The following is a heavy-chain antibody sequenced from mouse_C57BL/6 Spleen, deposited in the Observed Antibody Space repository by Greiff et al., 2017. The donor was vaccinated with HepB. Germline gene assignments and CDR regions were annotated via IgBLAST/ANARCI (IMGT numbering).Heavy chain of an antibody. J-gene: IGHJ2*01. Sequence: QVQLQQPGAELVRPGSSVKLSCKASGYTFTSYWMHWVKQRPIQGLEWIGNIDPSDSETHYNQKFKDKATLTVDKSSSTAYMQLSSLTSEDSAVYYCALITTVVATKDYWGQGTTLTVSS. CDR2: IDPSDSET. D-gene: IGHD1-1*01. CDR1: GYTFTSYW. V-gene: IGHV1-52*01. CDR3: ALITTVVATKDY.